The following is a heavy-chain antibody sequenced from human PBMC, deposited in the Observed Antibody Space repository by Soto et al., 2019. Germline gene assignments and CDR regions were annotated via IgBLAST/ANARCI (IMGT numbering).Heavy chain of an antibody. Sequence: QVQLQESGPGLVKPSETLSLTCTVSGASVSSGSYYWSWIRQPPGKGQEWIGYIYYSGSTTYNPSLKSRVTISVDTSKNQFSLKLSSVTAADTAVYYCARDSALTTVVPPRNYYFDYWGQGTLVTVSS. D-gene: IGHD4-17*01. J-gene: IGHJ4*02. CDR3: ARDSALTTVVPPRNYYFDY. CDR2: IYYSGST. V-gene: IGHV4-61*01. CDR1: GASVSSGSYY.